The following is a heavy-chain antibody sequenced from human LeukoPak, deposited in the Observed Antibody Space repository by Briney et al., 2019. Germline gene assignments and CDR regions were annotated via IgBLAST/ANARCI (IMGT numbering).Heavy chain of an antibody. CDR2: ISYSGST. V-gene: IGHV4-59*01. CDR3: AREPGFDSSGYLNWFDP. Sequence: SETLSLTCTVSGGSISSYYWSWIRQPPGKGLEWIACISYSGSTKYNPSLKSRVTISVDTSKNQLSLKLSSVTAADTAVYHCAREPGFDSSGYLNWFDPWGQGTLVTVSS. J-gene: IGHJ5*02. CDR1: GGSISSYY. D-gene: IGHD3-22*01.